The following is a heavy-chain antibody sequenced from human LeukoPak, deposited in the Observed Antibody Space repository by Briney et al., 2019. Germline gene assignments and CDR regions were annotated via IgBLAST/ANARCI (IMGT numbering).Heavy chain of an antibody. J-gene: IGHJ4*02. CDR3: AKVQIAVADLFNY. CDR2: ISGSGGST. Sequence: HPGGSLRLSCSASGFTFSSFWMSWVRQAPGKGLEWVSAISGSGGSTYYADSVKGRFTISRDNSKNTLYLQMNSLRAEDTAVYYCAKVQIAVADLFNYWGQGTLVTVSS. CDR1: GFTFSSFW. D-gene: IGHD6-19*01. V-gene: IGHV3-23*01.